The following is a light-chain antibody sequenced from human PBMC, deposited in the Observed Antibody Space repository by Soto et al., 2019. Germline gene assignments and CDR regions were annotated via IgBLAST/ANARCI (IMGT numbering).Light chain of an antibody. CDR1: QSVSSN. J-gene: IGKJ1*01. V-gene: IGKV3-20*01. Sequence: IVLMQSPGTLSLSPGERPTLSCRASQSVSSNLAWYRQTPGQAPRLLIYGASTRATDTPARFSGSGSGTDFTLTISRVEPADFAVYYCQQYGSSFATFGQGTQVE. CDR3: QQYGSSFAT. CDR2: GAS.